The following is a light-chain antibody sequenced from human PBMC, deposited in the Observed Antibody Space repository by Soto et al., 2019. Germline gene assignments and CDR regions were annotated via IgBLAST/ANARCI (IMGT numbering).Light chain of an antibody. CDR1: QSVSSSY. Sequence: EIGMSQSPGTLSLSPEERATLSCRASQSVSSSYLAWYQQKPGQAPRLLIYGASSRATGIPDRFSGSGSGTDFTLTISRLEPEDFAVYYCQQYGSSLGTFGQGTKLEIK. J-gene: IGKJ2*01. V-gene: IGKV3-20*01. CDR3: QQYGSSLGT. CDR2: GAS.